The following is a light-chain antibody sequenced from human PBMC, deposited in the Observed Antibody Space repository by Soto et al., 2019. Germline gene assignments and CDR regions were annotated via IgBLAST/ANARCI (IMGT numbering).Light chain of an antibody. CDR3: QQRSVWPIT. CDR2: DAS. CDR1: QSINTN. Sequence: DIVMTQSPVSLAVTPGEPASISSRASQSINTNLAWFQLKPGQAPRILIYDASHRATGVPARFSGSGSGTDFTLTISGLEPEDFEVYYCQQRSVWPITFGQGTRLEIK. J-gene: IGKJ5*01. V-gene: IGKV3-11*01.